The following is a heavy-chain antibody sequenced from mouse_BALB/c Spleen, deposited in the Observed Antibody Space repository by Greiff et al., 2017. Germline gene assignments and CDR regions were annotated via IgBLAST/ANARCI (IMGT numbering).Heavy chain of an antibody. D-gene: IGHD2-3*01. V-gene: IGHV2-6-2*01. J-gene: IGHJ4*01. CDR2: IWSDGST. CDR1: GFSLTSYG. Sequence: VQLQQSGPDLVAPSQSLSITCTVSGFSLTSYGVHWVRQPPGKGLEWLVVIWSDGSTTYNSALNSRLSISKDNSKSQVFLKMNSLQTDDTAMYYCARHGYSYYAMDYWGQGTSVTVSS. CDR3: ARHGYSYYAMDY.